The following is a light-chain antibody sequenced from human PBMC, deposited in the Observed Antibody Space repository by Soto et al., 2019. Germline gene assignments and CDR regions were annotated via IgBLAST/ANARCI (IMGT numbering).Light chain of an antibody. Sequence: DIHMTQSASTLSASLGDRGTITFRASQSISSWLAWYQQKPGKAPKLLIYKASSLESGVPSRFSGSGSGTEFTLTISSLQPDDFATYYCQQYNSYRAFGQGTKVDIK. CDR3: QQYNSYRA. J-gene: IGKJ1*01. V-gene: IGKV1-5*03. CDR1: QSISSW. CDR2: KAS.